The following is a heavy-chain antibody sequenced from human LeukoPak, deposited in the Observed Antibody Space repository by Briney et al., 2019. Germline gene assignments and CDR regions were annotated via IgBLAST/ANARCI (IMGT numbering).Heavy chain of an antibody. J-gene: IGHJ4*02. Sequence: GGSLRLSCAASGFTFSSNAMNWVRQAPGKGLEWVSAISGSGGSTYYADSVKGRFTISRDNSKNTLYLQMSSLRAEDTAVYYCAKRSSGWYGPFDYWGQGTLVTVSS. CDR3: AKRSSGWYGPFDY. D-gene: IGHD6-19*01. V-gene: IGHV3-23*01. CDR1: GFTFSSNA. CDR2: ISGSGGST.